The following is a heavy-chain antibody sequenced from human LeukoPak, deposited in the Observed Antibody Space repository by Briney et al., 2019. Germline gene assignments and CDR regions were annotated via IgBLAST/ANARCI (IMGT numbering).Heavy chain of an antibody. Sequence: QSGGSLRLSCAASGFTFSSYWMSWVRQAPGKGLEWVANIKQDGSEKYYVDSVKGRFTISRDNAKNSLYLQMSSLRAEDTAVYYCAREPGYSYGYSLDPWGQGTLVTVSS. D-gene: IGHD5-18*01. V-gene: IGHV3-7*01. J-gene: IGHJ5*02. CDR1: GFTFSSYW. CDR2: IKQDGSEK. CDR3: AREPGYSYGYSLDP.